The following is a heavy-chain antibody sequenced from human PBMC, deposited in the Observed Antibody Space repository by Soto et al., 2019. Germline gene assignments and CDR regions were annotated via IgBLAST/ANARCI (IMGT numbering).Heavy chain of an antibody. Sequence: QVQLVESGGGVVQPGRSLRLSCVASGFIFSSSGMHWVRQAPGKGLEWVAVTSYDGSNGYYADSVRGRFTISRDNSKNTLYLQMNSLRAEDTAVYYCAKSPPAVAGYFDYWGQGTLVTVSS. J-gene: IGHJ4*02. CDR3: AKSPPAVAGYFDY. V-gene: IGHV3-30*18. CDR1: GFIFSSSG. CDR2: TSYDGSNG. D-gene: IGHD6-19*01.